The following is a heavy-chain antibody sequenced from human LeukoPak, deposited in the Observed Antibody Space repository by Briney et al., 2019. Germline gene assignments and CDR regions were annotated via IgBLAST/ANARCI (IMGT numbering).Heavy chain of an antibody. J-gene: IGHJ3*02. CDR1: GYTFTSYG. V-gene: IGHV1-18*01. Sequence: GASVKVSCKAAGYTFTSYGISWVRQAPGQGLEWMGWISAYNGNTNYAQKLQGRVTMTTDTSTSSAYMELRSLRSDDTAVYYCAREPDYYGSGSYYKDAFGIWGQGTMVTVSS. CDR2: ISAYNGNT. CDR3: AREPDYYGSGSYYKDAFGI. D-gene: IGHD3-10*01.